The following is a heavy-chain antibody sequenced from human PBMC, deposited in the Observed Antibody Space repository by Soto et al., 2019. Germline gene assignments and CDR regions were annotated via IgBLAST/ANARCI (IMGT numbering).Heavy chain of an antibody. J-gene: IGHJ4*02. CDR3: AGSIAVAGASDY. V-gene: IGHV3-53*02. CDR2: ISSGGST. Sequence: EVQLVETGGDLIQPGGSLRLSCAASGFTVSSNYMSWVRQAPGKGLEWVSVISSGGSTYYADSVKGRFTISRDNSKNTLFLQMNSLRAEDTAVYYCAGSIAVAGASDYWGQGTLVTVSS. D-gene: IGHD6-19*01. CDR1: GFTVSSNY.